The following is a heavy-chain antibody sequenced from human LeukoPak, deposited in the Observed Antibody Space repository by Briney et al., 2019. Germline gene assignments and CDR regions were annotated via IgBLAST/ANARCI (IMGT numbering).Heavy chain of an antibody. CDR2: ISYDGSNK. J-gene: IGHJ3*02. CDR3: AKGVNYYDGSGYSLDAFDI. V-gene: IGHV3-30*18. CDR1: GFTFSSYG. D-gene: IGHD3-22*01. Sequence: GGSLRLSCAASGFTFSSYGMHWVRQAPGKGLEWVAVISYDGSNKYYADSVKGRFTISRDNSKNTLYLQMNSLRAEDTAVYYCAKGVNYYDGSGYSLDAFDIWGQGTMVTVSS.